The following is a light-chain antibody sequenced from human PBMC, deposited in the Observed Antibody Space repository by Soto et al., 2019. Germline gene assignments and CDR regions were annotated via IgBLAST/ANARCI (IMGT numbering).Light chain of an antibody. CDR2: DAS. J-gene: IGKJ5*01. V-gene: IGKV1-33*01. CDR1: QNINNY. CDR3: QQYANLHT. Sequence: IHMNHSRSSLSASVGYIVTITFQASQNINNYLNWYQQKPGRAPKLLIYDASNLEAGVPSRFRGSGSGTDFTFTISRLQTEDIATYSCQQYANLHTFGQGTRLEI.